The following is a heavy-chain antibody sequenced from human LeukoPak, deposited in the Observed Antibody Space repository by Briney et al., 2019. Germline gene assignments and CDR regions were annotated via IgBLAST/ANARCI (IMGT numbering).Heavy chain of an antibody. D-gene: IGHD3-10*01. V-gene: IGHV4-39*07. CDR1: GDSINTKSYY. J-gene: IGHJ6*03. CDR2: IYYSGNT. Sequence: ASETLSLTCTVSGDSINTKSYYWGWIRQPPGKGLEWIGSIYYSGNTYYNPSLKSRVTISVDTSKNQFSLKLSSVTAADTAVYYCARGRGSGSYYYYYYYMDVWGKGTTVTVSS. CDR3: ARGRGSGSYYYYYYYMDV.